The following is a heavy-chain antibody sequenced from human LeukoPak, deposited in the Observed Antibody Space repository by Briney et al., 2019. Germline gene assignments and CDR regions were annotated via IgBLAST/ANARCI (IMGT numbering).Heavy chain of an antibody. CDR3: ARDITYLSKNWFDP. D-gene: IGHD2/OR15-2a*01. CDR2: ISDSSSFI. J-gene: IGHJ5*02. V-gene: IGHV3-21*01. Sequence: KTGGSLRLSCAASGFTFGSYSMTWVRQAPGKGLEWVSSISDSSSFIYYADSVRGRFTISRDNAKNSLYLQMNSLRAEDTAVYYCARDITYLSKNWFDPWGQGTLVTVSS. CDR1: GFTFGSYS.